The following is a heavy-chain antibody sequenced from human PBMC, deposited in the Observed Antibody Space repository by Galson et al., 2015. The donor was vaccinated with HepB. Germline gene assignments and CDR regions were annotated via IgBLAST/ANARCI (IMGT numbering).Heavy chain of an antibody. CDR3: AKEFPPYYGFWSGHQK. D-gene: IGHD3-3*01. V-gene: IGHV3-30*18. CDR1: GFIFSNYG. J-gene: IGHJ4*02. CDR2: ISHDKRNK. Sequence: SLRLSCAASGFIFSNYGMHWVRQAPGKGLEWVALISHDKRNKYYSDSVEGRFTVSRDNFKNTLHLQMNSLRVEDTAVYHCAKEFPPYYGFWSGHQKWGQGTQVPVSP.